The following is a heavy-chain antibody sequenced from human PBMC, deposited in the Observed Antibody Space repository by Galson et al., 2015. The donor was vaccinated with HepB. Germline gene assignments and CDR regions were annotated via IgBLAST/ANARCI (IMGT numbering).Heavy chain of an antibody. Sequence: SVKVSCKASGYTFTGYYMHWVRQAPGQGLEWMGRIIPILGIANYAQKFQGRVTITADKSTSTAYMELSSLRSEDTAVYYCARAIFDPMVHNWFDPWGQGTLVTVSS. CDR2: IIPILGIA. J-gene: IGHJ5*02. D-gene: IGHD3-9*01. CDR3: ARAIFDPMVHNWFDP. CDR1: GYTFTGYY. V-gene: IGHV1-69*04.